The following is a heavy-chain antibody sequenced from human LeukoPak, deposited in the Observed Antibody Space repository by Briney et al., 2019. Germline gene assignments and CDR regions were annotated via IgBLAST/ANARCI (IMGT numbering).Heavy chain of an antibody. V-gene: IGHV4-59*01. D-gene: IGHD1-26*01. CDR3: ARESVGTFDI. Sequence: PSETLSLTCTVSGGSISSYYWSWIRQPPGKGLEWIGYIYYSGSTNYNPSLKSRVTISVDTSKNQFSLKLSPVTAADTAVYYCARESVGTFDIWGQGTMVTVSS. J-gene: IGHJ3*02. CDR2: IYYSGST. CDR1: GGSISSYY.